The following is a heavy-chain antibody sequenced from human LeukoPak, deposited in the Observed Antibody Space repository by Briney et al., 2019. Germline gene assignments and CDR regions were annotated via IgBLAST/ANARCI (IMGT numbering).Heavy chain of an antibody. V-gene: IGHV3-30*03. Sequence: GGSLRLSCAASGFTFSSYGMHWVRQAPGKGLEWVAVISYDGSNKYYADSVKGRFTISRDNSKNTLYLQMNSLRAEDTAVYYCASLYCTTTTCYYLDYWGQGTLVTVSS. CDR2: ISYDGSNK. CDR1: GFTFSSYG. D-gene: IGHD2-2*01. CDR3: ASLYCTTTTCYYLDY. J-gene: IGHJ4*02.